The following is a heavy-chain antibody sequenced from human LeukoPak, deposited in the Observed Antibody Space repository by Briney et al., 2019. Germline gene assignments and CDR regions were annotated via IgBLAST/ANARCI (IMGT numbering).Heavy chain of an antibody. J-gene: IGHJ4*02. CDR1: GYSISSGYY. CDR2: IYPGGNT. Sequence: SETLSLTCVVSGYSISSGYYWGWIRQPPGKGLEWIGSIYPGGNTYYNPSLKSRVTISVDTSRNQFSPKLSSATAADTAVYYCVGGSGYSGVWGQGTLVTVSS. D-gene: IGHD5-18*01. V-gene: IGHV4-38-2*01. CDR3: VGGSGYSGV.